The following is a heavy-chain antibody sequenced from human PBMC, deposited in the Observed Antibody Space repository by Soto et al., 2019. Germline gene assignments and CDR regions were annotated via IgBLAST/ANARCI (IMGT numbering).Heavy chain of an antibody. V-gene: IGHV4-34*01. CDR1: GGSFSGYY. CDR2: INHSGST. CDR3: ARAEGSITIFGVVIRY. J-gene: IGHJ4*02. Sequence: SETLSLTCAVYGGSFSGYYWSWIRQPPGKGLEWIGEINHSGSTNYNPSLKSRVTISVDTSKNQFSLKLSSVTAADTAVYYCARAEGSITIFGVVIRYWGQGTLVTVSS. D-gene: IGHD3-3*01.